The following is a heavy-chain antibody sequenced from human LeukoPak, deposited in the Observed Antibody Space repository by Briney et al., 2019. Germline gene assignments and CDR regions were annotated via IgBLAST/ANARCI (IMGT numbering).Heavy chain of an antibody. Sequence: GSLRLSCAASGFTFSSYGMHWVRQAPGKGLEWVAVIWYDGSNKYYADSVKGRFTISRDNSKNTLYLQMNSLRAEDTAVYYRARDGPQWTYYYYGMDVWGQGTTVTVSS. D-gene: IGHD2-8*01. CDR1: GFTFSSYG. V-gene: IGHV3-33*01. J-gene: IGHJ6*02. CDR3: ARDGPQWTYYYYGMDV. CDR2: IWYDGSNK.